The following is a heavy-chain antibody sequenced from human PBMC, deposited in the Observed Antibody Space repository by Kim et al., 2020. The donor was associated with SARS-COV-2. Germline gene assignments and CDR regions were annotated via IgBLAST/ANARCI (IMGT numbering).Heavy chain of an antibody. V-gene: IGHV1-18*01. CDR3: ARDIVVVPAAMDAFDI. Sequence: KLQGRVTMTTDTSTSTAYMELRSLRSDDTAVYYCARDIVVVPAAMDAFDIWGQGTMVTVSS. J-gene: IGHJ3*02. D-gene: IGHD2-2*01.